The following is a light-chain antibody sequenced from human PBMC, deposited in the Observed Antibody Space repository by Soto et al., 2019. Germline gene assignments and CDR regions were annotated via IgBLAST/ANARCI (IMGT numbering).Light chain of an antibody. CDR3: SSYSISTAYL. Sequence: QSALTQPASVSGSPGQSITISCTGTSSDVGGYDYVSWYQLHPGKAPKLMVFEVSNRPSGVSYRFSGSKSGNTASLPLSGLQAEDEADYFCSSYSISTAYLFGTGTKVTVL. V-gene: IGLV2-14*01. J-gene: IGLJ1*01. CDR2: EVS. CDR1: SSDVGGYDY.